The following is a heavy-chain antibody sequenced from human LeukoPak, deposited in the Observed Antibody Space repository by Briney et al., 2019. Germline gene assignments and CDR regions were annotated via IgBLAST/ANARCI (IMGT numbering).Heavy chain of an antibody. J-gene: IGHJ4*02. CDR3: TRAAAAFDY. Sequence: GGSLRLSCAASGFTFSSYSMNWVRQAPGKGLEWVSYISSSSSTIYYADSVKGRFTISRDNAKNSLYLQMNSLRAEDTAMYYCTRAAAAFDYWGQGTLVTVSS. V-gene: IGHV3-48*04. CDR1: GFTFSSYS. CDR2: ISSSSSTI. D-gene: IGHD6-13*01.